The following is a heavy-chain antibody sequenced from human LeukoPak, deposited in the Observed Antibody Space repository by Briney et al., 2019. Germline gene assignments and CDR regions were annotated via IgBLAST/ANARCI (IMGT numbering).Heavy chain of an antibody. CDR3: ARLGYYYDSSGYPNWFDP. J-gene: IGHJ5*02. V-gene: IGHV4-59*08. Sequence: ASETLSLTCTVSGDSISSYYWSWLRQPPGKGLEWIGYIYYSGSTNYNPSLKSRVTISVDTSKNQFSLKLSSVTAADTAVYYCARLGYYYDSSGYPNWFDPWGQGTLVTVSS. CDR1: GDSISSYY. D-gene: IGHD3-22*01. CDR2: IYYSGST.